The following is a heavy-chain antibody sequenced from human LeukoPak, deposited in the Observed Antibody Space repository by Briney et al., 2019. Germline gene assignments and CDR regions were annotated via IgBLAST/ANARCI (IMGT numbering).Heavy chain of an antibody. V-gene: IGHV3-7*05. CDR1: GFTFSSYW. Sequence: GGSLRLSCAASGFTFSSYWMDWVRQAPGKGLEWVAIIKSDGSDKYYVDSVKGRFTVPKDNAKNSLYLQMNSLRAEDTAMYYCARNRGGGSGYSDYWGQGTLVTVSS. CDR3: ARNRGGGSGYSDY. D-gene: IGHD3-22*01. J-gene: IGHJ4*02. CDR2: IKSDGSDK.